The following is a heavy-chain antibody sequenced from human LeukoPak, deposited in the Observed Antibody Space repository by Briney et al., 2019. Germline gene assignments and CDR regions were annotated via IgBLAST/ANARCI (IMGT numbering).Heavy chain of an antibody. V-gene: IGHV1-46*01. D-gene: IGHD6-13*01. CDR1: GYTFTSYY. CDR3: ARDRGSSWYYYYGMDV. J-gene: IGHJ6*02. CDR2: INPSGGST. Sequence: ASVTVSCKASGYTFTSYYMHWVRQAPGQGLEWMGIINPSGGSTSYAQKFQGRVTMTRDTSTSTVYMELSSLRSEDTAVYYCARDRGSSWYYYYGMDVWGQGTTVTVSS.